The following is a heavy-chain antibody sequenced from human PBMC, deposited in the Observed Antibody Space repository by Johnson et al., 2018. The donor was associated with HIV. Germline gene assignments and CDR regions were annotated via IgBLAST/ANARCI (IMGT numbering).Heavy chain of an antibody. Sequence: QVQLVESGGGVVQPGRSLRLSCAASGFTFGSYAMHWVRQAPGKGLEWVAVISYDGSNKYYADSVKGRFTISRDNSKNTLYLQMNSLRAEDTAVYYCARATYYESRDDAFDIWGQGTMVTVSS. D-gene: IGHD3-22*01. J-gene: IGHJ3*02. CDR3: ARATYYESRDDAFDI. CDR2: ISYDGSNK. V-gene: IGHV3-30*04. CDR1: GFTFGSYA.